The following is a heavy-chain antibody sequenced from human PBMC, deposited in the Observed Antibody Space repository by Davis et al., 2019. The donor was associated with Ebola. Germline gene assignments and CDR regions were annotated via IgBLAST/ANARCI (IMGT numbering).Heavy chain of an antibody. CDR3: ARDIVGYFDY. Sequence: ASVKVSCKASGYTFTSYGISWVRQAPGQGLEWMGIINPSGGSTSYAQKFQGRVTITRDTSASTAYMELSSLRSEDTAVYYCARDIVGYFDYWGQGTLVTVSS. J-gene: IGHJ4*02. V-gene: IGHV1-46*01. CDR2: INPSGGST. D-gene: IGHD2-15*01. CDR1: GYTFTSYG.